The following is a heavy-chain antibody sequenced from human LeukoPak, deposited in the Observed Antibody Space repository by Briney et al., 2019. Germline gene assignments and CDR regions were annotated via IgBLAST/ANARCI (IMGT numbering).Heavy chain of an antibody. V-gene: IGHV1-46*01. CDR1: GYTFTSYY. Sequence: ASVRVSCKASGYTFTSYYMHWVRQAPGQGLEWMGIINPSGGSTSYAQKFQGRVTITRDTSASTAYMELSSLRSEDTAVYYCARSLRFLEWLFFDYWGQGTLVTVSS. J-gene: IGHJ4*02. CDR3: ARSLRFLEWLFFDY. D-gene: IGHD3-3*01. CDR2: INPSGGST.